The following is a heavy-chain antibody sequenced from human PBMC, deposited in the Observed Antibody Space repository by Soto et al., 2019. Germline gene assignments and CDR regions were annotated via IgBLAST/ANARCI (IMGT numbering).Heavy chain of an antibody. CDR1: GGSISSGGYY. Sequence: QVQLQESGPGLVKPSQTLSLTCTVSGGSISSGGYYWSWIRQHPGTGLEWIGYIFDSGSTYYNPSLKSRVTISADTSKNQFSLKLSSVTAADTAVYYCARSQFRAPTGSHPFDYWGQGTLVTVSA. D-gene: IGHD3-10*01. V-gene: IGHV4-31*03. CDR3: ARSQFRAPTGSHPFDY. J-gene: IGHJ4*02. CDR2: IFDSGST.